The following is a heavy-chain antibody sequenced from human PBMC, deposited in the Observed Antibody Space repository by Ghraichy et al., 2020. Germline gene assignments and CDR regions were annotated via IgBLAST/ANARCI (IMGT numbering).Heavy chain of an antibody. D-gene: IGHD6-19*01. CDR2: IFFSGGT. V-gene: IGHV4-59*01. Sequence: SETLSLTCTVSNASISDYYWSWIRQPPGKGLEWIGYIFFSGGTKYNPSLKSRVTISLDTSRNQFSLKLTSVTAADTAVYYCARNFKISPFSSGWSFDYWGPGSLVTVPS. CDR1: NASISDYY. J-gene: IGHJ4*02. CDR3: ARNFKISPFSSGWSFDY.